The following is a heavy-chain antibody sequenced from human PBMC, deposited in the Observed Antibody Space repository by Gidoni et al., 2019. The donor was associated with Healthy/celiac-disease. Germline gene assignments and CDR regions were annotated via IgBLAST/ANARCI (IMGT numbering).Heavy chain of an antibody. CDR2: INWHGGST. CDR3: AREGRLVVAAAYFDY. V-gene: IGHV3-20*04. J-gene: IGHJ4*02. D-gene: IGHD2-15*01. Sequence: EVQLVESGGGVVRPGGSLSLACAACGFTFDDYGISWGRQAPGKGLEWVSGINWHGGSTGYADSVKGRFTISRDNAKNSLYLQMNSLRAEDTALYYCAREGRLVVAAAYFDYWGQGTLVTVSS. CDR1: GFTFDDYG.